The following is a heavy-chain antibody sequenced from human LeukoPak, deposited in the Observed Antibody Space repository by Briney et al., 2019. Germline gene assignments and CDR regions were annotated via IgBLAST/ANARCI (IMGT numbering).Heavy chain of an antibody. CDR2: ITASGGST. CDR3: AKDGGESYPPRPYFAY. J-gene: IGHJ4*02. V-gene: IGHV3-23*01. D-gene: IGHD2-21*01. Sequence: PGGSLRLSCAASGFTFSRYAMKWVRQAPGKGLEWVSTITASGGSTYSADSVKGRFTISRDNSKNTLYLQMNSLRAEDTAVYYCAKDGGESYPPRPYFAYWGQGTLVTVSS. CDR1: GFTFSRYA.